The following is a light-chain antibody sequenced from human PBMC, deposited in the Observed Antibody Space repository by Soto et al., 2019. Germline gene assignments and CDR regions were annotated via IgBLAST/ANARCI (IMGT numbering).Light chain of an antibody. J-gene: IGKJ1*01. CDR2: AAS. V-gene: IGKV1-27*01. Sequence: DIQMTQSPSSLSASVGDRVTITCRASQGNSNYLAWYQQKQGKVHKLLIYAASTLQSGVPSRFSGSGSRTDFTLSISSLQPEDVATYYCQKDNSAPRTFGQGTKVEI. CDR1: QGNSNY. CDR3: QKDNSAPRT.